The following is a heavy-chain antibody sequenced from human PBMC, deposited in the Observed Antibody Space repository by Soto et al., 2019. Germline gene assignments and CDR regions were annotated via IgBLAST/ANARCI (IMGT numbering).Heavy chain of an antibody. J-gene: IGHJ4*02. CDR2: IYYTGST. D-gene: IGHD5-12*01. CDR3: ARDLGDGYHFEY. Sequence: SETLSLTYTVSGGSISRYSWSWIRQPPGKGLEFIGYIYYTGSTNYKPSFKSRVTISVDTPKNQFSLKLSSVTAADTAVYYCARDLGDGYHFEYWGQGTLVTVS. CDR1: GGSISRYS. V-gene: IGHV4-59*01.